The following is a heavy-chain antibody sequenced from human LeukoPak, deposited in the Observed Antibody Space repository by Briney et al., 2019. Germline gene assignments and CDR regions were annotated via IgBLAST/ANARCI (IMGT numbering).Heavy chain of an antibody. CDR3: ARDLESFDI. J-gene: IGHJ3*02. CDR1: GFTLSSYG. CDR2: IWYDGSNK. V-gene: IGHV3-33*01. Sequence: GGSLRLSCAASGFTLSSYGMHWVRQAPGKGLEWVAVIWYDGSNKYYADTVKGRFTISRDNSKNTLYLQMNSLRAEDTAVYYCARDLESFDIWGRGTMVTLSS.